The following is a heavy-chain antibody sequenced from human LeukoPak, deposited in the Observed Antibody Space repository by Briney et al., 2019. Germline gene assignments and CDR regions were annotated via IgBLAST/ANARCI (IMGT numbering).Heavy chain of an antibody. CDR3: ARGTATIDY. D-gene: IGHD5-12*01. CDR2: MNPNSGNT. Sequence: ASVKVFCKASGYTFTSYDINWVQQATGQGLEWMGWMNPNSGNTGYAQKFQGRVTITRNTSISTAYMELSSLRSEDTAVYYCARGTATIDYWGQGTLVTVSS. V-gene: IGHV1-8*03. J-gene: IGHJ4*02. CDR1: GYTFTSYD.